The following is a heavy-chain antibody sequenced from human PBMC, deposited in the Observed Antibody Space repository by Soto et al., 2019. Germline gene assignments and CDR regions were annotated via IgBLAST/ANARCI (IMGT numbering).Heavy chain of an antibody. CDR1: AFTSRPYA. Sequence: PGGSLRPFCESTAFTSRPYALHWFRQAPGKGLEWVAVISFDGINKYYADSVKGRFTISRDNSKNTLYLQMNSLRAEDTAVYYCARDPAQQLDQRAGYYYGMDVWGQGT. CDR2: ISFDGINK. CDR3: ARDPAQQLDQRAGYYYGMDV. V-gene: IGHV3-30-3*01. J-gene: IGHJ6*02. D-gene: IGHD6-13*01.